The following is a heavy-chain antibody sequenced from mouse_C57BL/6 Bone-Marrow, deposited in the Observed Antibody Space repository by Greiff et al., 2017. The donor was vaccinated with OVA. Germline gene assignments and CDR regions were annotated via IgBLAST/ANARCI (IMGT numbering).Heavy chain of an antibody. Sequence: EVKLVESGGGLVKPGGSLKLSCAASGFTFSDYGMHWVRQAPEKGLEWVAYISSGSSTIYYADTVKGRSTISRDNAKNTLFLQMTSLRSEDTAMYYCVYYGRSYAMDYWGQGTSVTVSS. CDR1: GFTFSDYG. V-gene: IGHV5-17*01. CDR3: VYYGRSYAMDY. CDR2: ISSGSSTI. D-gene: IGHD1-1*01. J-gene: IGHJ4*01.